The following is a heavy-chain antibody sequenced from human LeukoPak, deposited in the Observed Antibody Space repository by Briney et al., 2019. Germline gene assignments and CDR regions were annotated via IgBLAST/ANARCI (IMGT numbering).Heavy chain of an antibody. D-gene: IGHD1-1*01. Sequence: GGSLRLSCAASGFTCSSYTMNWVRQAPGKGLEWVSYISSSGTIYYADSVKGRFTISRDNAKNSMYLQMNSLRAEDTAVYYCARDRQQWPLDAFDIWAKGQWSPSLQ. V-gene: IGHV3-48*04. CDR1: GFTCSSYT. CDR2: ISSSGTI. CDR3: ARDRQQWPLDAFDI. J-gene: IGHJ3*02.